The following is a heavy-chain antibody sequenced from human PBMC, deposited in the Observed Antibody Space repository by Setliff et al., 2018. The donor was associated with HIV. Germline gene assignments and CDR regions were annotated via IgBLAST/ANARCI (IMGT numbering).Heavy chain of an antibody. J-gene: IGHJ5*02. V-gene: IGHV4-39*01. CDR3: ARRGRDGVFIMFATGFDP. D-gene: IGHD2-8*01. CDR1: GGSISSSTYY. CDR2: IFYTGST. Sequence: SLTCSVSGGSISSSTYYWGWIRQPPGKGLEWIGDIFYTGSTYYNPSLKSRVAISVDTSENQFSLKLNSVTAADTAVYYCARRGRDGVFIMFATGFDPWGQGALVTVSS.